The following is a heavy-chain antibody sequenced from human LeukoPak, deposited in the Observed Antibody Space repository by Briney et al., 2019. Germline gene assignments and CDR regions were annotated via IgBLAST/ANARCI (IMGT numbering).Heavy chain of an antibody. J-gene: IGHJ4*02. CDR1: GFTFSNYG. CDR2: ISYDGSNT. CDR3: AKGPHSSGWYFTAFDY. V-gene: IGHV3-30*18. Sequence: GGSLRLSCAASGFTFSNYGMYWVRQAPGKGLEWVAVISYDGSNTFYADSVKGRFTISRDNSKNTLYLQVNSLRAEDTAVYYCAKGPHSSGWYFTAFDYWGQGTLVAVSS. D-gene: IGHD6-19*01.